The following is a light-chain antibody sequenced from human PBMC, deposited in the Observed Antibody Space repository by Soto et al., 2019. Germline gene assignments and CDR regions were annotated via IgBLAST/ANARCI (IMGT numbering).Light chain of an antibody. CDR2: EGS. Sequence: QSALTQPASVSGSPGQSITISCTGTSSDVGSYNLVSWYQQHPGKAPKLMIYEGSKRPSGVSNRFSGSKSGNTASLTISGLKAEEGDDYSCSSYAGSSHAVFAGGTKLTVL. CDR1: SSDVGSYNL. CDR3: SSYAGSSHAV. V-gene: IGLV2-23*01. J-gene: IGLJ7*01.